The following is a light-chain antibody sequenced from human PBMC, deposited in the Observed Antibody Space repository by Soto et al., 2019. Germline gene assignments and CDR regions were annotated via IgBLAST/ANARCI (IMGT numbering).Light chain of an antibody. CDR2: DAS. CDR3: QQYNHWPPYT. V-gene: IGKV3-15*01. Sequence: EIVMTQSPATLSASPGETVTLSCRASQSVRSNLAWYQQKPGQAPRLLIYDASTMATGIPARFSGSGSGTEFTLTIKSLQSEDFAIHYCQQYNHWPPYTFGQGTKLEMK. CDR1: QSVRSN. J-gene: IGKJ2*01.